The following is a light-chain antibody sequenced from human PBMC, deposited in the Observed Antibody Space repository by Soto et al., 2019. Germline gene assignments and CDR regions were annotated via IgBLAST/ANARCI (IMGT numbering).Light chain of an antibody. CDR2: EVS. Sequence: QSALTQPASVSGSPGQSITISCTGTSSDVGGYNYVSWYQHHPGKAPKLMIYEVSKRPSGVPDRFSGSKSGNTASLTVSGLRAEDEADYYCSSYTGSNHVVFGGGTKLTVL. J-gene: IGLJ2*01. CDR3: SSYTGSNHVV. CDR1: SSDVGGYNY. V-gene: IGLV2-8*01.